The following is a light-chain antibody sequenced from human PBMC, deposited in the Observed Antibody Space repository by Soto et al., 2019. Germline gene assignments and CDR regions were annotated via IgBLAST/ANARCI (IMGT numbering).Light chain of an antibody. Sequence: ETVLTQSPATLSVSPGERATLSCRASLSVGSNLAWYQQRPGQAPRLLIYGASTRATGIPVRFSGNGSGTEFTLTISSLQSEDFGFYYCQQYNKWPLFTFGPGTRVDMK. V-gene: IGKV3-15*01. CDR1: LSVGSN. J-gene: IGKJ3*01. CDR3: QQYNKWPLFT. CDR2: GAS.